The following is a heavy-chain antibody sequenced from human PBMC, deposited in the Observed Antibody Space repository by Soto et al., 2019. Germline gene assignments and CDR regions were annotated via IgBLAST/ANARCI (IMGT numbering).Heavy chain of an antibody. CDR3: ARESVAAAGSGVYYYGMDV. J-gene: IGHJ6*02. V-gene: IGHV6-1*01. CDR1: GDSVSSNSAA. D-gene: IGHD6-13*01. Sequence: SQTLSLTCAISGDSVSSNSAAWNWIRQSPSRGLEWLGRTYYRSKWYNDYAVSVKSRITINPDTSKNQFSLQLNSVTPEDTAVYYCARESVAAAGSGVYYYGMDVWGQGTTVTVSS. CDR2: TYYRSKWYN.